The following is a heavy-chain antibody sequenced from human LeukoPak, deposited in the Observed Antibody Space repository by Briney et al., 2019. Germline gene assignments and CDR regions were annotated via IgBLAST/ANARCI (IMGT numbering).Heavy chain of an antibody. D-gene: IGHD3-22*01. Sequence: SETLSLTCAVYGGSFSGYYWSWIRQPPGKGLEWIGEINHSGSTNHNPSLKSRVTISVDTSKNQFSLKLSSVTAADTAVYYCARRLTYYYDSSGPRNQYYFDYWGQGTLVTVSS. CDR1: GGSFSGYY. CDR3: ARRLTYYYDSSGPRNQYYFDY. V-gene: IGHV4-34*01. CDR2: INHSGST. J-gene: IGHJ4*02.